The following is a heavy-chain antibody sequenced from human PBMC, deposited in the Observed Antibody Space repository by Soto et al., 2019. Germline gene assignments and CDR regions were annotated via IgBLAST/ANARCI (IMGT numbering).Heavy chain of an antibody. Sequence: GGSLSLSCVASGFTFITYSMNWVRQAPGKGLEWVSSISSSSDYIYYADSMKGRFTISRDNAKNSLYLQMNSLRAEDTAVYYCARSWRIVTTTGTFWYFDLWGRGTLVTVSS. V-gene: IGHV3-21*01. D-gene: IGHD4-17*01. CDR1: GFTFITYS. CDR2: ISSSSDYI. CDR3: ARSWRIVTTTGTFWYFDL. J-gene: IGHJ2*01.